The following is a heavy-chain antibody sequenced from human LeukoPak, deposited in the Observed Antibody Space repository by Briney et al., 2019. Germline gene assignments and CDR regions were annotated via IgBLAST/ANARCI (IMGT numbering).Heavy chain of an antibody. J-gene: IGHJ3*02. Sequence: GGSLRLSCAASGFTFSNYNINWVRQTPGKGLEWVSSISGGSDFIYYADSLKGRFTISRDNAKNSLYLQMNSLRAEDTAVYYCARSYSSGWYAGAFDIWGQGTMVTVSS. V-gene: IGHV3-21*01. D-gene: IGHD6-19*01. CDR1: GFTFSNYN. CDR2: ISGGSDFI. CDR3: ARSYSSGWYAGAFDI.